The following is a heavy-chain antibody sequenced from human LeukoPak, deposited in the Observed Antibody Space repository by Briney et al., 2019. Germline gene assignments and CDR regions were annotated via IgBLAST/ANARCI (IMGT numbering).Heavy chain of an antibody. J-gene: IGHJ4*02. D-gene: IGHD3-22*01. Sequence: GAPVKVSCKASGGTFSSYAISWVRQAPGQGLEWMGGIIPIFGTANYAQKFQGRVTITADESTSTAYMELSSLRSEDTAVYYCARVSLPYYYDSSGSGPFDYWGQGTLVTVSS. CDR3: ARVSLPYYYDSSGSGPFDY. CDR1: GGTFSSYA. V-gene: IGHV1-69*01. CDR2: IIPIFGTA.